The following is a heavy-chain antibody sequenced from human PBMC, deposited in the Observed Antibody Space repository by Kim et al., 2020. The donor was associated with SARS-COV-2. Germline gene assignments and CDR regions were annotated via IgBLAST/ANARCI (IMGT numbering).Heavy chain of an antibody. CDR3: ARDQGGTSIVGAFDY. D-gene: IGHD1-26*01. Sequence: VKSRFTITRDNAKNSQYLQTNSLRPEDTAVYYCARDQGGTSIVGAFDYWGQGTLVTVSS. J-gene: IGHJ4*02. V-gene: IGHV3-48*01.